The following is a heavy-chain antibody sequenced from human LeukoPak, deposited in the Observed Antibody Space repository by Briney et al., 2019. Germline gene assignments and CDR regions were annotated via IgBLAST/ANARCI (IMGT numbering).Heavy chain of an antibody. J-gene: IGHJ6*03. CDR3: ARGLWDYYYYYMDV. CDR2: IIPIFGTA. Sequence: ASXXVSCKASGGTFISYAISWVRQAPGQGLEWMGGIIPIFGTANYAQKFQGRVTITTDESTSTAYMELSSLRSEDTAVYYCARGLWDYYYYYMDVWGKGTTVTVSS. CDR1: GGTFISYA. V-gene: IGHV1-69*05. D-gene: IGHD1-26*01.